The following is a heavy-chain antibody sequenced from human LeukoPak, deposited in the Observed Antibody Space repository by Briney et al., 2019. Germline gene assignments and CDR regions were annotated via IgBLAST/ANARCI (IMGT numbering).Heavy chain of an antibody. J-gene: IGHJ6*03. CDR2: ISTSGDMI. Sequence: AGGSLRLSCVASGFTFSSYEMNWARQAPGKGLEWVSHISTSGDMIYYADSVKGRFAISRDNAKNSVYLQMNSLRDEDTAVYYCANFYMDVWGKGTAVTVSS. CDR1: GFTFSSYE. V-gene: IGHV3-48*03. CDR3: ANFYMDV.